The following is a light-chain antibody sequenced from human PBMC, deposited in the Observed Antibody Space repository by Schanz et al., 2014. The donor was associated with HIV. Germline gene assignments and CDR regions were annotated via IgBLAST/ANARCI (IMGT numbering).Light chain of an antibody. CDR2: AAS. V-gene: IGKV1-5*01. CDR3: QQSYSTPWT. J-gene: IGKJ1*01. CDR1: QSISGR. Sequence: DIQMTQSPSTLSASVGDRVTITCRASQSISGRLAWYQQKPGKAPKLLIYAASTLQSGVPSRFSGSGSETDFTLTISCLQSEDFATYYCQQSYSTPWTFGQGTKVEIK.